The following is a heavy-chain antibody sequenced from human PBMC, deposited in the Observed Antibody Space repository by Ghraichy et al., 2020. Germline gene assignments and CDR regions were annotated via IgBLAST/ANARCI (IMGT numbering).Heavy chain of an antibody. V-gene: IGHV1-69*06. CDR3: ARGRGYSGYDYYFDY. CDR2: IIPIFGTA. D-gene: IGHD5-12*01. CDR1: GGTFSSYA. J-gene: IGHJ4*02. Sequence: SVKVSCKASGGTFSSYAISWVRQAPGQGLEWMGGIIPIFGTANYAQKFQGRVTITADKSTSTAYMELSSLRSEDTAVYYCARGRGYSGYDYYFDYWGQGTLVTVSS.